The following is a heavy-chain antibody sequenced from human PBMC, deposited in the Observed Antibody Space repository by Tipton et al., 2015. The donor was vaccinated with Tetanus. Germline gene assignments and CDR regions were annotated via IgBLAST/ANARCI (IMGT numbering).Heavy chain of an antibody. J-gene: IGHJ4*02. CDR1: GYDFNYYW. Sequence: QLVQSGTEVKKPGESLKISCKASGYDFNYYWIGWVRQMPGKGLEWMGLIYPDDSDTRYSPSFQGQVTFSADEPISTAYLQRGSLKASDTAIYYCASFSDGYFDYWGQGTLVTVSS. CDR2: IYPDDSDT. CDR3: ASFSDGYFDY. D-gene: IGHD2-15*01. V-gene: IGHV5-51*01.